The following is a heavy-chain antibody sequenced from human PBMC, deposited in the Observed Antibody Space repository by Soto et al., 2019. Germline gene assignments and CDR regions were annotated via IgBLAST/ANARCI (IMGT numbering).Heavy chain of an antibody. CDR2: ISWNSGSI. J-gene: IGHJ4*02. Sequence: LRLSCAASGFTFDDYAMHWVRQAPGKGLEWVSGISWNSGSIGYADSVKGRFTISRDNAKNSLYLQMNSLRAEDTALYYCAKGRYYYDSSGYYRFDYWGQGTLVTVSS. D-gene: IGHD3-22*01. CDR1: GFTFDDYA. V-gene: IGHV3-9*01. CDR3: AKGRYYYDSSGYYRFDY.